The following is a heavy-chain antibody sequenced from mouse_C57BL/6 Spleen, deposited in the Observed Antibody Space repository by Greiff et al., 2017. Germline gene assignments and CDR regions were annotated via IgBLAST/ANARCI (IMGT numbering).Heavy chain of an antibody. D-gene: IGHD2-4*01. Sequence: VKLQQSGAEPARPGASVKMSCKASGYTFTSYTMHWVKQRPGQGLEWIGYINPSSGYTKYNQKFKDKATLTADKSSSTAYMQLSSLTSEDSAVYYCARGDYDDFDYWGQGTTLTVSS. CDR2: INPSSGYT. J-gene: IGHJ2*01. CDR3: ARGDYDDFDY. CDR1: GYTFTSYT. V-gene: IGHV1-4*01.